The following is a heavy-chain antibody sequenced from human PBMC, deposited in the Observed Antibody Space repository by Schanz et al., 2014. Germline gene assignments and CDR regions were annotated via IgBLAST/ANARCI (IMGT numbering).Heavy chain of an antibody. CDR3: ARGREVVAKIFDV. CDR1: GFVFRTFA. J-gene: IGHJ3*01. V-gene: IGHV3-48*01. Sequence: EVQLLESGGTVVQPGGSLRVSCAASGFVFRTFAMYWVRQAPEKGLEWVSYISSSSGTIYYADSVKGRFTISRDNAKNLLYLQMNGLRAEDTAVYFCARGREVVAKIFDVWGQGTMVTVSS. CDR2: ISSSSGTI. D-gene: IGHD3-22*01.